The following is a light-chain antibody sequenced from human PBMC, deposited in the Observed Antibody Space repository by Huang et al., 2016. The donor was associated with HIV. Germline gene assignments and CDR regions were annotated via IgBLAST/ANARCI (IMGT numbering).Light chain of an antibody. CDR1: QSISNW. CDR2: RAI. J-gene: IGKJ1*01. V-gene: IGKV1-5*03. CDR3: QQYNSYPWT. Sequence: DIQMTQSPSTLSPSVGDRVTITCRASQSISNWLAWYHQKSGEAPKLLIYRAISLESGVPPRFSGSGSGTEFTLTINNLQPDDSATYYCQQYNSYPWTFGQGTKVEI.